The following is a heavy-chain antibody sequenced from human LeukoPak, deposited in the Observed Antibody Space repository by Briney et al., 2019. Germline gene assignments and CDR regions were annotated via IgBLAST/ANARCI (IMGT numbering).Heavy chain of an antibody. V-gene: IGHV4-34*01. D-gene: IGHD2-2*01. Sequence: SETLSLTCAVYGGSFSDNYWTWIRQPPGKGLEWIGEIYHSGSTKYNPSLKSRVTISVDTSKNQFSLQLDSVTAADTAVYYCARGRRVVYRDHFDMWGQGTVVTVSS. CDR3: ARGRRVVYRDHFDM. J-gene: IGHJ3*02. CDR1: GGSFSDNY. CDR2: IYHSGST.